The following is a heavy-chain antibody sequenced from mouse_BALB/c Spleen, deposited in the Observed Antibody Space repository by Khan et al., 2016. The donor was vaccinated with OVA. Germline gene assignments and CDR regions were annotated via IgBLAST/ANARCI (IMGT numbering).Heavy chain of an antibody. CDR2: VSTGGHYT. CDR1: GFTFSTYG. V-gene: IGHV5-6*01. Sequence: VQLVESGGDVVKPGGSLKLSCAASGFTFSTYGMSWVRQTPDKRLEWVATVSTGGHYTYYPDNVKGRFTISRDNAKNTLYLQMNSLKSEDTARFYCARLAYYYDSEGFAYWGQGTLVTVSA. CDR3: ARLAYYYDSEGFAY. J-gene: IGHJ3*01. D-gene: IGHD1-1*01.